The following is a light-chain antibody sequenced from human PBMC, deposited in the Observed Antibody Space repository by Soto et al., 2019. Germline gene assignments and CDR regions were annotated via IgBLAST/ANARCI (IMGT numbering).Light chain of an antibody. J-gene: IGLJ3*02. CDR1: SSDVGGYNY. V-gene: IGLV2-14*01. CDR2: EVT. CDR3: KSRTTSNTLV. Sequence: QSALTQPASVSGSPGQSITISCTGTSSDVGGYNYVSWYQQHPGKAPKLIIYEVTHRPSGVSSRFYGSRSGNTASLTISGLQAEDEADYYCKSRTTSNTLVFGGGTKVTVL.